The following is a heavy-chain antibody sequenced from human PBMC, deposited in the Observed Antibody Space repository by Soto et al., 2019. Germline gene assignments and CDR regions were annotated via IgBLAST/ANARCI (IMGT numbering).Heavy chain of an antibody. CDR3: TKNYYFDS. CDR1: GFTFSNYA. V-gene: IGHV3-23*01. J-gene: IGHJ4*02. Sequence: VQLLESGGGLVQPGGSLRLSCAASGFTFSNYAMSWVRQAPGKALEWVSSINIVGGNTNYADSVRGRFTMSRDDSKNTVFLQMTSLRAEDTAIYYCTKNYYFDSCGQGTLVTVSS. CDR2: INIVGGNT.